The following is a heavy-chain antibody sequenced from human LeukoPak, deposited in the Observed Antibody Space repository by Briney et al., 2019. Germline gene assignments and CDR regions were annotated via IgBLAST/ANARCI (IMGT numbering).Heavy chain of an antibody. CDR1: GFSVRTHY. J-gene: IGHJ4*02. Sequence: GGSLRLSGVVSGFSVRTHYMSWVRKAPAKGLEWVSVIYNDGSTYYSDSVKGRFAISRDNAKNALYLQMNSLRVDDTAVYYCARTGYSSGWFNDHWGQGTLVTVSS. CDR3: ARTGYSSGWFNDH. CDR2: IYNDGST. D-gene: IGHD6-19*01. V-gene: IGHV3-53*01.